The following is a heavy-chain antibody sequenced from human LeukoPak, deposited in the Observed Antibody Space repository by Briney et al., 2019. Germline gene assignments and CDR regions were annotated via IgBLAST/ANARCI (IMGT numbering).Heavy chain of an antibody. D-gene: IGHD1-26*01. Sequence: GASVKVSCKASGYTFTSYYMHWVRQAPGQGLEWMGIINPSGGSTSYAQKFQGRVTMTRDTSISTAYMELSRLRSDDTAVYYCAIQKGWELLALDYWGQGTLVTVSS. CDR2: INPSGGST. CDR3: AIQKGWELLALDY. V-gene: IGHV1-46*01. J-gene: IGHJ4*02. CDR1: GYTFTSYY.